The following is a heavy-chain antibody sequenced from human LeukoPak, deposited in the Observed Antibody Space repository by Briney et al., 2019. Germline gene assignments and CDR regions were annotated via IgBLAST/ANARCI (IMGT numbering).Heavy chain of an antibody. CDR2: IYTSGST. CDR3: ARGPPPDFDC. J-gene: IGHJ4*02. Sequence: PSETLSLTCAVSGGSISSSNWWSWVRQPPGKGLEWIGRIYTSGSTDYNPSLKSRVAMSVDTSKNQFSLKLNSMTAADTAVYYCARGPPPDFDCWGQGTLVTVSS. V-gene: IGHV4-4*02. CDR1: GGSISSSNW.